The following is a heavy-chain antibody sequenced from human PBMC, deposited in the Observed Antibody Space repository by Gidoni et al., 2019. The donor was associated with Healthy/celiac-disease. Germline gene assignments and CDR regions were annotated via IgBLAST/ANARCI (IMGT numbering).Heavy chain of an antibody. CDR1: GGSIRSSNW. Sequence: QVQLQESGPGLVKPSGTLSPTCAVSGGSIRSSNWWSWVRQPPGKGLEWIGEIYHSGSTNYNPSLKSRVTISVDKSKNQFSLKLSSVTAADTAVYYCAREGIGVRGVHDAFDIWGQGTMVTVSS. CDR2: IYHSGST. D-gene: IGHD3-10*01. CDR3: AREGIGVRGVHDAFDI. J-gene: IGHJ3*02. V-gene: IGHV4-4*02.